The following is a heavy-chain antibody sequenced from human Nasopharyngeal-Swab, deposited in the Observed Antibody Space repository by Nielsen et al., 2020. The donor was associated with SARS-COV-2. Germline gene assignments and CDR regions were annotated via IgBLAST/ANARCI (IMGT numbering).Heavy chain of an antibody. CDR3: AKEGATGWFDP. V-gene: IGHV4-59*11. Sequence: SETLSLTCTVSGVSISSQYWGWIRQPPGKGLEWIGYISHNSGTNYNPSLKSRVTMFMDTSKNQFSLKLRSATAADTAVYYCAKEGATGWFDPWGQGTLVTVSS. CDR2: ISHNSGT. CDR1: GVSISSQY. J-gene: IGHJ5*02.